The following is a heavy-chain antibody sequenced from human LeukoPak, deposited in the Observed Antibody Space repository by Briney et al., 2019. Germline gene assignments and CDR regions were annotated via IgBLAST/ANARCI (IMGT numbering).Heavy chain of an antibody. CDR1: GYTFTSYG. Sequence: ASVKVSCKASGYTFTSYGFSWVRQAPGQGLGWMGWISAYNGNTNYAQKLQGRVTMTTDTSTSTGYMELSSLRSEDTAVYYCARGLYCSSSTSCYDYGMDVWGQGTTVTVSS. J-gene: IGHJ6*02. D-gene: IGHD2-2*01. V-gene: IGHV1-18*01. CDR2: ISAYNGNT. CDR3: ARGLYCSSSTSCYDYGMDV.